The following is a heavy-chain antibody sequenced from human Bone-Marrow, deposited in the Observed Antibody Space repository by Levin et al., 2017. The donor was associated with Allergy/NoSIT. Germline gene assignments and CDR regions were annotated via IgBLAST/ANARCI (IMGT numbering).Heavy chain of an antibody. V-gene: IGHV3-23*01. Sequence: LSLTCAASGFTFSRYAMAWVRQAPGQGLEWVSGMSGSGGRTVYADSVKGRFTISRDNSKNIMYLHMNSLSVEDTALYYCTRDATWSYDYWGQGTLVPVSS. CDR2: MSGSGGRT. CDR1: GFTFSRYA. J-gene: IGHJ4*02. CDR3: TRDATWSYDY. D-gene: IGHD1-26*01.